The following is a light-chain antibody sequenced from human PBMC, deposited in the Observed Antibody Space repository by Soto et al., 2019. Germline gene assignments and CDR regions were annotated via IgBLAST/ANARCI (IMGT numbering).Light chain of an antibody. V-gene: IGKV1-17*01. CDR2: AAS. CDR3: LQHNAYPST. CDR1: QDIRND. J-gene: IGKJ1*01. Sequence: DIQMTQSPSSLSASVGDRVIITCRASQDIRNDVGWYQQKPGKAPKRLIYAASTLQSGVPSRFSGSGSGTEFTFTISRLQPEDFAIYYFLQHNAYPSTFGQGTKVEIK.